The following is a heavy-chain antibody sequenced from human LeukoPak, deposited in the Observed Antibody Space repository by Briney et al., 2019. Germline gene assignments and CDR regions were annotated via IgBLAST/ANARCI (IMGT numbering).Heavy chain of an antibody. CDR1: GYSISSGYY. CDR2: IYHSGST. Sequence: SETLSLTCTVSGYSISSGYYWGWIRQPPGKGLEWIGSIYHSGSTYYNPSLKSRVTISVDTSKNQFSLKLSSVTAADTAVYYCAREVRYYYDSSGSSPWYFDLWGRGTLVTVSS. CDR3: AREVRYYYDSSGSSPWYFDL. V-gene: IGHV4-38-2*02. D-gene: IGHD3-22*01. J-gene: IGHJ2*01.